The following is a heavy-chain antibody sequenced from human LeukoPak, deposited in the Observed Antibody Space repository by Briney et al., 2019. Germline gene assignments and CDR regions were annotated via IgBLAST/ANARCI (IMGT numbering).Heavy chain of an antibody. V-gene: IGHV5-51*01. D-gene: IGHD1-7*01. CDR1: GYIFTNYW. CDR3: ARHPGTRDNWFDP. J-gene: IGHJ5*02. CDR2: IYPGDSGT. Sequence: GESLKISCKGSGYIFTNYWIGWVRQMPGKGLEWMGIIYPGDSGTRYSPSFQGQVTISADKSISPAYLQWSSLKASDTAMYYCARHPGTRDNWFDPWGQGTLVTVSS.